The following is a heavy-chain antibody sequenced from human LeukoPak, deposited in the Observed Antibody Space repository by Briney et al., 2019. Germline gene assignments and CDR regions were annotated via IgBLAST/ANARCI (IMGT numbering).Heavy chain of an antibody. D-gene: IGHD5-18*01. Sequence: GGSLRLSCAASGFTFSSYWMSWVRQAPGKGLEWVANIKEDGSEKYYVDSVKGRFTISRDNAKNSLYLQMNSLRAEDTAIYYCARATASNWFDPWGQGTLATVSS. J-gene: IGHJ5*02. CDR3: ARATASNWFDP. CDR2: IKEDGSEK. CDR1: GFTFSSYW. V-gene: IGHV3-7*01.